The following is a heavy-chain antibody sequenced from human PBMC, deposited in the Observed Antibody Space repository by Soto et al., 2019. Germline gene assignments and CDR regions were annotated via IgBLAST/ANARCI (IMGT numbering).Heavy chain of an antibody. CDR1: GFTFSSYG. V-gene: IGHV3-33*01. CDR2: IWYDGSNK. J-gene: IGHJ3*02. D-gene: IGHD2-15*01. CDR3: ASLRYCSGGSCYGVAFDI. Sequence: GGSLRLSCAASGFTFSSYGMHWVRQAPGKGLEWVAVIWYDGSNKYYADSVKGRFTISRDNAKNSLYLQMNSLRDEDTAVYYCASLRYCSGGSCYGVAFDIWGQGTMVTVSS.